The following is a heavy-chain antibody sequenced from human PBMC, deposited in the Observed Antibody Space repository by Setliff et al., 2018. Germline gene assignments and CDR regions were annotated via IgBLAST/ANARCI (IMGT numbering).Heavy chain of an antibody. J-gene: IGHJ5*02. CDR1: GGSISGTYYY. Sequence: PSETLSLTCTVSGGSISGTYYYWGWIRQPPGKGLEWIGSIYYSGSSYYNPSLKSRVSISVDTSKNQFSLNLSSVTAADTAVYYCVRDQGRRGWFDAWGQGTLVTVSS. CDR3: VRDQGRRGWFDA. CDR2: IYYSGSS. V-gene: IGHV4-39*07.